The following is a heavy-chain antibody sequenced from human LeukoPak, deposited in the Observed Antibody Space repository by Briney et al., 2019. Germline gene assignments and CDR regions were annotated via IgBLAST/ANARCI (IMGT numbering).Heavy chain of an antibody. V-gene: IGHV3-23*01. CDR3: AKSGGYYYDSSGYF. J-gene: IGHJ4*02. Sequence: PGGSLRLSCAASGFTFSSYAMSWVRQAPGKGLEWVSGISGSGGSTYYADSVKGRFTISRANSKNTLYLQMNSLRAEDTAVYYCAKSGGYYYDSSGYFWGQGTLVTVSS. CDR1: GFTFSSYA. CDR2: ISGSGGST. D-gene: IGHD3-22*01.